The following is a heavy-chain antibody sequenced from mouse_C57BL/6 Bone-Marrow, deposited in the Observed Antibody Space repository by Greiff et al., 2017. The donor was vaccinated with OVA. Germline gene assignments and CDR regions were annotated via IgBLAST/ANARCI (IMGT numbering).Heavy chain of an antibody. V-gene: IGHV1-53*01. D-gene: IGHD2-1*01. Sequence: QVQLQQPGTELVKPGASVKLSCKASGYTFTSYWMHWVKQRPGQGLEWIGNINPSNGGTNYNEKFKSKATLTVDKSSSTAYMQLSSLTSEDSAVYYCARSPIYYGNYYYFDYWGQGTTLTVSS. CDR1: GYTFTSYW. J-gene: IGHJ2*01. CDR2: INPSNGGT. CDR3: ARSPIYYGNYYYFDY.